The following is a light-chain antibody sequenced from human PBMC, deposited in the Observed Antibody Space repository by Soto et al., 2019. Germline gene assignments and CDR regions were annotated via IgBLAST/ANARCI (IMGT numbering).Light chain of an antibody. CDR2: GAS. V-gene: IGKV1-33*01. CDR3: HQYDNLPLT. J-gene: IGKJ4*01. Sequence: DIQMTQSPSSLSASVGDRVTITCQASQDISNYLTWYQQKPGKDPKHLLYGASNLETGVPSRFSGSGSGTDFTFTISSLQPEDIATYYCHQYDNLPLTFGGGTKVEIK. CDR1: QDISNY.